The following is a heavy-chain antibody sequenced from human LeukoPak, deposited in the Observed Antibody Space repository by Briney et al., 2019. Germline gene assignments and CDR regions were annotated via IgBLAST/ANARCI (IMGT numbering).Heavy chain of an antibody. Sequence: PSETLSLTCTVSGGSISSSSYYWGWIRQPPGKGLEWIGSIYYSGSTYYNPSLKSRVTISVDTSKNQFSLKLSSVTAADTAVYYCARSLGVFGVALYNWFDPWGQGTLVTVSS. CDR2: IYYSGST. V-gene: IGHV4-39*07. D-gene: IGHD3-3*01. J-gene: IGHJ5*02. CDR1: GGSISSSSYY. CDR3: ARSLGVFGVALYNWFDP.